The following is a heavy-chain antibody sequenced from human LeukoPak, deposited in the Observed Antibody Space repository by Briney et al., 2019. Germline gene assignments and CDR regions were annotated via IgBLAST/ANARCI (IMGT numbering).Heavy chain of an antibody. Sequence: PGGSLRLSCAASGSTFSSYSMNWVRQAPGKGLEWVSTISGTGSSTYYTDSVKGRFTISRDNSKNTLYLQMNSLRAEDTAVYYCARIPMAAGAYYFDYWGQGTLVSVSS. D-gene: IGHD6-13*01. CDR2: ISGTGSST. J-gene: IGHJ4*02. CDR1: GSTFSSYS. CDR3: ARIPMAAGAYYFDY. V-gene: IGHV3-23*01.